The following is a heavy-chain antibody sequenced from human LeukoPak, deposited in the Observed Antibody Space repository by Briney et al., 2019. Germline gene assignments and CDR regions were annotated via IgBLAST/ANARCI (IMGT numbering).Heavy chain of an antibody. D-gene: IGHD3-16*01. Sequence: ASVKVSCKASGGTFGSYTINWVRQAPGQGLEWMGRSIPIFDRTNYARNFQGRVTITADKSTTTVYMELTSPRSDDTAVYYCSGDLNWHHDSWGQGTLVTVSS. V-gene: IGHV1-69*08. CDR2: SIPIFDRT. CDR3: SGDLNWHHDS. CDR1: GGTFGSYT. J-gene: IGHJ5*02.